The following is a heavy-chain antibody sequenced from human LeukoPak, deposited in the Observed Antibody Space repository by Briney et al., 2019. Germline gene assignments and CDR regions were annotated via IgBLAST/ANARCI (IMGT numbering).Heavy chain of an antibody. CDR2: IYHSGST. CDR3: ARSWSSSSWELG. J-gene: IGHJ4*02. CDR1: GYSISSGYY. Sequence: PSETLSLTCTVSGYSISSGYYWGWIRQPPGKGLEWIGSIYHSGSTYYNPSLKSRVTISVDTSKNQFSLKLSSVTAADTAVYYCARSWSSSSWELGWGQGTLVTVSS. V-gene: IGHV4-38-2*02. D-gene: IGHD6-6*01.